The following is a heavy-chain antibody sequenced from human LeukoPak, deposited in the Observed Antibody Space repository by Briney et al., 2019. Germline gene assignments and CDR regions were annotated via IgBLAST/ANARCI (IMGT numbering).Heavy chain of an antibody. CDR3: ARGRGYSYGLDY. D-gene: IGHD5-18*01. CDR1: GYTITGYY. V-gene: IGHV1-2*04. CDR2: INPNSGGT. Sequence: ASVKVSCKASGYTITGYYMHWVRQAPGQGLEWMGRINPNSGGTNYAQKFQGWVTMTRDTSISTAYMELSRLRSDDTAVYYCARGRGYSYGLDYWGQGTLVTVSS. J-gene: IGHJ4*02.